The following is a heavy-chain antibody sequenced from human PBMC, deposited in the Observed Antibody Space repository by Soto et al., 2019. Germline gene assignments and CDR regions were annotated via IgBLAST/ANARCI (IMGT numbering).Heavy chain of an antibody. CDR2: ISSSSSYI. V-gene: IGHV3-21*01. D-gene: IGHD2-15*01. J-gene: IGHJ5*02. Sequence: LRLSCAASGFTFSSYSMNWVRQAPGKGLEWVSSISSSSSYIYYADSVKGRFTISRDNAKNSLYLQMNSLRAEDTAVYYCARDQVVVVVAATTPFDPWAREPWSPSPQ. CDR3: ARDQVVVVVAATTPFDP. CDR1: GFTFSSYS.